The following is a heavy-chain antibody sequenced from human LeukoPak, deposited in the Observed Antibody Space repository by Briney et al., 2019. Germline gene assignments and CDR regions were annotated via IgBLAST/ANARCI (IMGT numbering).Heavy chain of an antibody. CDR1: GFPFDVQT. J-gene: IGHJ4*02. Sequence: GGSLRLSCAASGFPFDVQTMSWVRQAPGKGLDWVASMKEDGSEIYYADSVKGRFTISRDNPKNSLYLQMNSLRAEGTAVYYCAKGGATRGRFENWGQGTLVTVSS. D-gene: IGHD1-26*01. CDR3: AKGGATRGRFEN. V-gene: IGHV3-7*01. CDR2: MKEDGSEI.